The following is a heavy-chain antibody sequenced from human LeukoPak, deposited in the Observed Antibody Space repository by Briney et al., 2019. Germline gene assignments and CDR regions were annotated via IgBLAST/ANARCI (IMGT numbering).Heavy chain of an antibody. D-gene: IGHD3-10*01. CDR3: ARVAGFGDY. J-gene: IGHJ4*02. CDR1: GFTLSSYV. V-gene: IGHV3-23*01. CDR2: LSNSGGST. Sequence: PGGSLRLSCSASGFTLSSYVMSWVRQAPGKGLEWVSTLSNSGGSTYYADSVKGRFTISRDNSKNALYLQMNSLRDEDTAIYYCARVAGFGDYWGQGTLVTVSS.